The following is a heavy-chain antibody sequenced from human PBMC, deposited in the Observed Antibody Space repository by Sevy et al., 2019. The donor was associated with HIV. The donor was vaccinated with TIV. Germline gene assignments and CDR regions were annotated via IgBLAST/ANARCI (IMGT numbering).Heavy chain of an antibody. J-gene: IGHJ5*02. V-gene: IGHV3-11*01. Sequence: GGSLRLSCVGSGFRFSGYYMNWIRQAPGKGLEWVSYISGTGKTKYYTDSVKGRFTISRDNAKNTLYLEMNSLRVDDTAVYYCARDPTYYDFWAGYYTGWFDPWGQGTLVTVSS. D-gene: IGHD3-3*01. CDR2: ISGTGKTK. CDR1: GFRFSGYY. CDR3: ARDPTYYDFWAGYYTGWFDP.